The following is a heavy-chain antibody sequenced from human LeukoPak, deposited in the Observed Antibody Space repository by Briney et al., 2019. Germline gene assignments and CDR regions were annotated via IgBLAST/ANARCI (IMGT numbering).Heavy chain of an antibody. Sequence: GGSLRLSCAASGFTFSSYWMHWVRQAPGKGPVWVSRINNDGSGTTYADSVKGRFTISRDNAKNSLYLQMNSLRAEDTAVYYCARAQNPMYYYDSSGYSGAFDIWGQGTMVTVSS. D-gene: IGHD3-22*01. CDR2: INNDGSGT. J-gene: IGHJ3*02. CDR3: ARAQNPMYYYDSSGYSGAFDI. CDR1: GFTFSSYW. V-gene: IGHV3-74*01.